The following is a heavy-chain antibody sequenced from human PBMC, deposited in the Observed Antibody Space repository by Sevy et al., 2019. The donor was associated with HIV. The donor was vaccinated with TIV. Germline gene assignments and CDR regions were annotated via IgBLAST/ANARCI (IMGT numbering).Heavy chain of an antibody. Sequence: SDTLSLTCTVSGGSISSYYWSWIRQPPGKGLEWIGYIYYSGSTNYNPSLKSRVTISVDTSKNQFSLKLSSVTAADTAVYYCARVRSTLRKEMATSPYYFDYWGQGTLVTVSS. CDR2: IYYSGST. J-gene: IGHJ4*02. V-gene: IGHV4-59*13. CDR3: ARVRSTLRKEMATSPYYFDY. D-gene: IGHD5-12*01. CDR1: GGSISSYY.